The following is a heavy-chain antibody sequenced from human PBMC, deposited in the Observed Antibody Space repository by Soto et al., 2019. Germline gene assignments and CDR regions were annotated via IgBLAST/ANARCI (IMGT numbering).Heavy chain of an antibody. CDR3: AKDFSQNYYDSSGYYDY. CDR2: ISYDGSNK. CDR1: GFTFSSYG. Sequence: LRLSCAASGFTFSSYGMHWVRQAPGKGLEWVAVISYDGSNKYYADSVKGRFTISRDNSKNTLYLQMNSLRAEDTAVYYCAKDFSQNYYDSSGYYDYWGQGTLVTVSS. J-gene: IGHJ4*02. D-gene: IGHD3-22*01. V-gene: IGHV3-30*18.